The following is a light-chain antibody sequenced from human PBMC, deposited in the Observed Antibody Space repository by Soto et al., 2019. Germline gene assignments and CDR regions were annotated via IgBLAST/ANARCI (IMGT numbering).Light chain of an antibody. V-gene: IGKV1-5*01. Sequence: DLQMTQSPSSQSEYVGDSVTITCRASQTISTWMAWYQQQPGKAPXXLVYDASTLQSGVASRFSGSASGTEFTLTISSLNPDDFATYYCQQYNTFSSFGQGTKVDIK. J-gene: IGKJ1*01. CDR1: QTISTW. CDR2: DAS. CDR3: QQYNTFSS.